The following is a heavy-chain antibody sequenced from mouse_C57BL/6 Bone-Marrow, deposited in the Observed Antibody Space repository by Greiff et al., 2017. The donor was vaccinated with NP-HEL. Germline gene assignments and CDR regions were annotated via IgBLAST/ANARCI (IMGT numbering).Heavy chain of an antibody. CDR2: ISSGSSTI. D-gene: IGHD1-1*01. Sequence: EVQLVESGGGLVKPGGSLKLSCAASGFTFSDYGMHWVRQAPEKGLEWVAYISSGSSTIYYADTVKGRFTISRDNAKNTLFLQMTSLRSEDTAMYYCARGGSSWAYWGQGTLVTVSA. CDR3: ARGGSSWAY. J-gene: IGHJ3*01. CDR1: GFTFSDYG. V-gene: IGHV5-17*01.